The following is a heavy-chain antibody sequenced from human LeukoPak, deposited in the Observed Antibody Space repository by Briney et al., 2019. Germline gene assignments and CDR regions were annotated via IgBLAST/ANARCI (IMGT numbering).Heavy chain of an antibody. D-gene: IGHD3-16*01. J-gene: IGHJ4*02. CDR2: TRNKANSYTT. Sequence: GGSLRLSCAASGFTFSDHYMDWVRQAPGKGLEWVGRTRNKANSYTTEYAASVKGRFTTSRDDSKNSLYLQMNSLKTEDTAVYYCASGLGYLFDYWGQGTLVTVSS. V-gene: IGHV3-72*01. CDR1: GFTFSDHY. CDR3: ASGLGYLFDY.